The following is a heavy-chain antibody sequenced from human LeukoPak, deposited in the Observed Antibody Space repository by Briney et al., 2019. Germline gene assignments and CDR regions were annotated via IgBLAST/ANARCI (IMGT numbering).Heavy chain of an antibody. CDR3: ARESYDFWSGLVEFFDY. CDR2: ISSSSSYI. CDR1: GFTFSSYS. D-gene: IGHD3-3*01. Sequence: GGSLRLSCAASGFTFSSYSMNWVRQAPGKGLEWVSSISSSSSYIYYADSVKGRFTISRDNAKNSLYLQMNSLRAEDTAVYYCARESYDFWSGLVEFFDYWGQGTLVTVSS. J-gene: IGHJ4*02. V-gene: IGHV3-21*01.